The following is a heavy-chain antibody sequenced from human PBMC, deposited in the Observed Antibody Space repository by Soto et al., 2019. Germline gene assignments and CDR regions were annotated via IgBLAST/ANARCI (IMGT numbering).Heavy chain of an antibody. CDR3: ATQSYSNSGAYYYYAMDV. D-gene: IGHD4-4*01. J-gene: IGHJ6*02. Sequence: PSETLSLTCAVSGGSISSGGYSWSWIRQPPGKGLEWIGYIYQSGSTYYNPSLKSRVTISVDRPRNQFSLKLSSVTAADTAVYFCATQSYSNSGAYYYYAMDVWGQGTTVTV. CDR1: GGSISSGGYS. V-gene: IGHV4-30-2*01. CDR2: IYQSGST.